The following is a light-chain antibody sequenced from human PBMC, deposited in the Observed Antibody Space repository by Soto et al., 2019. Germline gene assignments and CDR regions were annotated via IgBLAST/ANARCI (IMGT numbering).Light chain of an antibody. Sequence: QSALTQPPSASGSPGQSVTISCTGTSSDVGGYNYVSWYQQHPGKAPKLMIYEVSKRPSGVPDRFSGSKSGNTASLTVSWVQAEDEADYYCSSYAGSNNLVFGGGTKVAVL. J-gene: IGLJ2*01. CDR1: SSDVGGYNY. CDR2: EVS. V-gene: IGLV2-8*01. CDR3: SSYAGSNNLV.